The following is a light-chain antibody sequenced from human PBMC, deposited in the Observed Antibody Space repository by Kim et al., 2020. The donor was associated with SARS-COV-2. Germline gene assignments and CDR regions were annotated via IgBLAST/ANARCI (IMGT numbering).Light chain of an antibody. CDR3: QQRISWPET. Sequence: EIVLTQSPATLSLSPGERATISCRASQSVNSYLAWYQQKPGQAPRLLIYDVSNRATGIPARFSGGGSGAVFTLTISSLEPEDFADYYCQQRISWPETFGQGTKLDI. CDR2: DVS. J-gene: IGKJ2*01. V-gene: IGKV3-11*01. CDR1: QSVNSY.